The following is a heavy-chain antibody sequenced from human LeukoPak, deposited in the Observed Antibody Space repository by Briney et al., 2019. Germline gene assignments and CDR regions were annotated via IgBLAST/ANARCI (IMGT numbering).Heavy chain of an antibody. CDR1: SGSISSYY. CDR2: IYYSGSS. Sequence: PSETLSLTCTVSSGSISSYYWSWIRQPSGKGLEWIGYIYYSGSSYYNPSLKSRITISMDTSKNQFSLELTSVTAADTAVYYCGREYGSLIDYWGQGTLVTVSS. J-gene: IGHJ4*02. CDR3: GREYGSLIDY. D-gene: IGHD3-10*01. V-gene: IGHV4-59*12.